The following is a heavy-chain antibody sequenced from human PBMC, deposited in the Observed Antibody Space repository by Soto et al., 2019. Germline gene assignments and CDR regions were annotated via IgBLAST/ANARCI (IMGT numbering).Heavy chain of an antibody. V-gene: IGHV1-18*01. CDR3: ARDDALEYCSGGSCYSFDY. CDR2: ISAYNGNT. CDR1: GYTFSSYG. J-gene: IGHJ4*02. D-gene: IGHD2-15*01. Sequence: QVQLVQSGAEVKKPGASVKVSCKASGYTFSSYGISWVRQAPGQGLKWMGWISAYNGNTNYAQKLQGRVTMTTDTSTTTAYMELRSLRSDDTAVYYCARDDALEYCSGGSCYSFDYWGQGTLVTVSS.